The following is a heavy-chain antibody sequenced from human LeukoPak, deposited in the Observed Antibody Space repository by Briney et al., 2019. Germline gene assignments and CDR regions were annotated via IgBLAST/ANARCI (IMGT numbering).Heavy chain of an antibody. Sequence: GRSLRLSCAASGFTFSSYGMHWVRQAPGKGLEWVAVISYDGSNKYYADSVKGRFTISRDNSKNTLYLQMNSLRAGDTAVYYCAALSDYWGQGTLVTVSS. CDR2: ISYDGSNK. J-gene: IGHJ4*02. V-gene: IGHV3-30*03. CDR3: AALSDY. CDR1: GFTFSSYG.